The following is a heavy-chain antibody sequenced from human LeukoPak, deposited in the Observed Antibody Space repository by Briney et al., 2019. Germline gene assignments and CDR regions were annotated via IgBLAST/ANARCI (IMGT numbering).Heavy chain of an antibody. CDR2: LSYDGSNK. CDR3: AKDTGPYHDSSGYIDY. J-gene: IGHJ4*02. CDR1: GFTFSSYA. V-gene: IGHV3-30-3*01. Sequence: GSLRLSCAASGFTFSSYAMHWVRQAPGKGLEWVAILSYDGSNKYHADSVKGRFTISRDNSKNTLYLQMNSLRAEDTALYYCAKDTGPYHDSSGYIDYWGQGTLVTVSS. D-gene: IGHD3-22*01.